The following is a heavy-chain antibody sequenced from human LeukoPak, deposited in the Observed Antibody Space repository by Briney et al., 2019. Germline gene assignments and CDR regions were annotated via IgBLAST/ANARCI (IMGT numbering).Heavy chain of an antibody. CDR2: ISSSSSYI. D-gene: IGHD2-2*01. Sequence: PGGSLRLSCAASGFTFSSYSMNWVRQAPGKGLEWVSSISSSSSYIYYADAVKGRFTISRDNAKNSLYLQMNSLRAEDTAVYYCARDQGYCSSTSCPMDVWGKGTTVTVSS. CDR1: GFTFSSYS. V-gene: IGHV3-21*01. J-gene: IGHJ6*03. CDR3: ARDQGYCSSTSCPMDV.